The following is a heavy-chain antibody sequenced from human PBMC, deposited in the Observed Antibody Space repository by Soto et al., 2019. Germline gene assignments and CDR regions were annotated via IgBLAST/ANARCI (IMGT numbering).Heavy chain of an antibody. J-gene: IGHJ4*02. CDR2: MYYSGST. V-gene: IGHV4-31*03. D-gene: IGHD4-17*01. CDR1: GGSISSVCYY. Sequence: QVHLQESGPGLVKPSQILSLTCTVSGGSISSVCYYWIWIRQHPGQGLEWIGYMYYSGSTFYNPSLKSRVTISVDTSKNQFSLKLSSVPAADTAVYYCAREWRDYDFDYLGQGTMVTVSS. CDR3: AREWRDYDFDY.